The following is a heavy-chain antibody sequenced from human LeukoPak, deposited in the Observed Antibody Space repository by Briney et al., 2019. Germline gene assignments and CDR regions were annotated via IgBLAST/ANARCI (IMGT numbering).Heavy chain of an antibody. CDR1: GYTFTSYY. D-gene: IGHD3-3*01. J-gene: IGHJ4*02. V-gene: IGHV1-46*01. CDR3: ARDLEDFWSGYYASPFY. Sequence: VASVKVSCKASGYTFTSYYMHWVRQAPGQGLEWMGIINPSGGSTSYAQKFQGRVTMTRDTSTSTVYMELSSLRSEDTAVYYCARDLEDFWSGYYASPFYWGQGTLVTVSS. CDR2: INPSGGST.